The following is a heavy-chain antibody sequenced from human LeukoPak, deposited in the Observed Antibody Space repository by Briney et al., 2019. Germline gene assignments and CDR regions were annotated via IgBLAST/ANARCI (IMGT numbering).Heavy chain of an antibody. D-gene: IGHD2-21*02. V-gene: IGHV3-74*01. CDR3: LRDRVAVTAADSFDY. J-gene: IGHJ4*02. CDR1: GFTFSSYW. CDR2: IDSDGSST. Sequence: GGSQRLSCAASGFTFSSYWMHWVRQTPGKGLVWVSRIDSDGSSTRYADSVKGRFTISRDNAKNTLYLQMNSLRVEDTAVYYCLRDRVAVTAADSFDYWGQGTLVTVSS.